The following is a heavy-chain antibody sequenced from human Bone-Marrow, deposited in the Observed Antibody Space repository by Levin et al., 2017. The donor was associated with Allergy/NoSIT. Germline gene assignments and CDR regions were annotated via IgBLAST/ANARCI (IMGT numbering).Heavy chain of an antibody. Sequence: PGGSLRLSCVASGFTFSTYWMSWVRQAPGKGLEWVANIRQDGREKYYVDSMKGRFSISRDNAKNSLYLQMNSLKVEDTAVYYCVRLITGDPDYWGQGTLVTVS. J-gene: IGHJ4*02. V-gene: IGHV3-7*01. CDR3: VRLITGDPDY. CDR2: IRQDGREK. CDR1: GFTFSTYW. D-gene: IGHD7-27*01.